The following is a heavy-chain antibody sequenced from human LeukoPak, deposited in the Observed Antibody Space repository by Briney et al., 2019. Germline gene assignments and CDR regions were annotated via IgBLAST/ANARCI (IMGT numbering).Heavy chain of an antibody. CDR2: INHSGST. CDR1: GGSFSGYY. V-gene: IGHV4-34*01. D-gene: IGHD3-10*01. Sequence: SETLSLTCAVYGGSFSGYYWSWIRQPPGKGLEWIGEINHSGSTNYNPSLKSRDTISVDTSKNQFSLKLSSVTAADTAVYYCARGPFTMVRGVIIIRWFDPWGQGTLVTVSS. J-gene: IGHJ5*02. CDR3: ARGPFTMVRGVIIIRWFDP.